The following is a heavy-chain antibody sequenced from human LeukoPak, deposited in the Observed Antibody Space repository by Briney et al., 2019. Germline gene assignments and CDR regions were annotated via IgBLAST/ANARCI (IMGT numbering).Heavy chain of an antibody. Sequence: PSETLSLTCTVSGGSISSYYWSWIRQPPGKGLEWIGYIYYSGSTNYNPSLKSRVTTSVDTSKNQFSLKLSSVTVADTAVYYCARGPDIVVVPAARYFDYWGQGTLVTVSS. CDR1: GGSISSYY. CDR2: IYYSGST. CDR3: ARGPDIVVVPAARYFDY. J-gene: IGHJ4*02. D-gene: IGHD2-2*01. V-gene: IGHV4-59*01.